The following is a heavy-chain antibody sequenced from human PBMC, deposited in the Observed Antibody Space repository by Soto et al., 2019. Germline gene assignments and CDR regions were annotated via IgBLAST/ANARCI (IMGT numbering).Heavy chain of an antibody. V-gene: IGHV3-23*01. CDR3: AKCTGGSSWPTKFDY. CDR1: GFTFSSYA. Sequence: PGGSLRLSCAASGFTFSSYAMSWVRQAPGKGLEWVSAISGSGGSTYYADSVKGRFTISRDNSKNTLYLQMNSLRAEDTAVYYCAKCTGGSSWPTKFDYWGQGTLVTVSS. D-gene: IGHD6-13*01. CDR2: ISGSGGST. J-gene: IGHJ4*02.